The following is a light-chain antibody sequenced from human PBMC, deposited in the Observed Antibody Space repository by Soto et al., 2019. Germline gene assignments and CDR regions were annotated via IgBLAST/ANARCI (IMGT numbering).Light chain of an antibody. CDR2: WAS. J-gene: IGKJ2*01. CDR3: QQYLSVPYT. V-gene: IGKV4-1*01. CDR1: PSVLSVSNNKNH. Sequence: DIVMTQSPESLPVSLGESATINCESSPSVLSVSNNKNHLAWYQQKPGQPPKLLIYWASTRESGVPDRFSGSGSGKDFTLTISSLQSEDVAVYYCQQYLSVPYTFGQGTKLEI.